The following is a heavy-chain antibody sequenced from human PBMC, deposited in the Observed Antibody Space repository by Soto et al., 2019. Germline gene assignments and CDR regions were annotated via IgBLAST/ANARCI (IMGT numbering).Heavy chain of an antibody. V-gene: IGHV4-39*07. CDR1: GGSISSSSYY. Sequence: PSETLSLTCTVSGGSISSSSYYWGWIRQPPGKGLEWIGSIYYSGSTNYNPSLKSRVTISVDTSKNQFSLKLSSVTAADTAVYYCARRVNWNYGYYYYYMDVWGKGTTVTVSS. J-gene: IGHJ6*03. D-gene: IGHD1-7*01. CDR2: IYYSGST. CDR3: ARRVNWNYGYYYYYMDV.